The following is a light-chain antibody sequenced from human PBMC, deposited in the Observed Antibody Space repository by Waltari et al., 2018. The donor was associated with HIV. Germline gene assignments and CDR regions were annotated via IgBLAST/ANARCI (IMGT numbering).Light chain of an antibody. CDR2: EVN. V-gene: IGLV2-14*01. Sequence: QSALTQPASVSGSPGQSITISCTGTSSDVGYFNYVSWYQQHPGKAPKLIIYEVNNRPSGVSNHFSGSKSGYTASLTISGLGAEDEADYYCNSFSTSSTYVFGTGTRVTVL. CDR3: NSFSTSSTYV. J-gene: IGLJ1*01. CDR1: SSDVGYFNY.